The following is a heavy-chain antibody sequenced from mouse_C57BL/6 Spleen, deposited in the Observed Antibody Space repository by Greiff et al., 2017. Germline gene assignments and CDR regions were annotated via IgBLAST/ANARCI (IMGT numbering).Heavy chain of an antibody. D-gene: IGHD1-1*01. J-gene: IGHJ1*03. CDR1: GYTFTSYW. V-gene: IGHV1-64*01. Sequence: QVQLQQPGAELVKPGASVKLSCKASGYTFTSYWMHWVKQRPGQGLEWIGMIHPNSGSTNYNEKFKSKATLTVDKSSSTAYIQLSSLTSEDSAVYYCASSTTVVAKRYFDVWGTGTTVTVSS. CDR3: ASSTTVVAKRYFDV. CDR2: IHPNSGST.